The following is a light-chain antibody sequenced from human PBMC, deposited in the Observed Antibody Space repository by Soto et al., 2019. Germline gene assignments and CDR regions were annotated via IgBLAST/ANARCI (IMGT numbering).Light chain of an antibody. V-gene: IGKV3D-20*01. J-gene: IGKJ4*01. CDR2: GAS. CDR3: QQYGSSPLT. Sequence: EVVLTQSPATLSLSPGERATLSCGASQTVTSSYLAWYQHKPGLAPRLLIYGASNRATGTPNRFSGGRSGTDFTLTIRRLEPEDFAVYYCQQYGSSPLTFGGGTKVEIK. CDR1: QTVTSSY.